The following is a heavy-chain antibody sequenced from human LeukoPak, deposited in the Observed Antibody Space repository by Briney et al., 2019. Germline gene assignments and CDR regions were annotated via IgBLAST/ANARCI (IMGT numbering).Heavy chain of an antibody. V-gene: IGHV3-15*01. CDR1: GFTFSNAW. D-gene: IGHD3-3*01. Sequence: GGSLRLSCAASGFTFSNAWMSWVRQAPGKGLEWVGRIKSKTDGGTTDYAAPVKGRFTISRDDSKNTLYLQMNSLKTEDTAVYYCTTDHPGYYDFWSGSPDFDYWGQGTLVTVSS. J-gene: IGHJ4*02. CDR2: IKSKTDGGTT. CDR3: TTDHPGYYDFWSGSPDFDY.